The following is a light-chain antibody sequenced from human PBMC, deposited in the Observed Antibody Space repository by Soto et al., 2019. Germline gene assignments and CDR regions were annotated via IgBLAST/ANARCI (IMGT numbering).Light chain of an antibody. CDR2: RAS. CDR1: QSISIW. J-gene: IGKJ4*01. V-gene: IGKV1-5*03. CDR3: QQFETYPLT. Sequence: DIQMTQSPSTLSASVGDRVTITCRASQSISIWLAWYQQKPGKAPKLLIYRASSLESGVPSRFSGSGSGTEFTLTISSLQPDDFATYYCQQFETYPLTFGGGTQVEIK.